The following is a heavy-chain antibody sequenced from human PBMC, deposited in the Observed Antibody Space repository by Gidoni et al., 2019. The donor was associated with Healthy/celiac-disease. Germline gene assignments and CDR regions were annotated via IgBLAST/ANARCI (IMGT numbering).Heavy chain of an antibody. CDR2: TNHSGST. D-gene: IGHD5-18*01. V-gene: IGHV4-34*01. CDR3: ARGSKRWLQPKENAFDI. J-gene: IGHJ3*02. Sequence: QVQLQQWGAGLLKPSDTLSLTCAVYGGSFIGYYWSWIRQPPGKGLEWIGETNHSGSTNYNPSLKSRVTISIDTSKNQFSLKLSSVTAADTAVYYCARGSKRWLQPKENAFDIWGQGTMVTVSS. CDR1: GGSFIGYY.